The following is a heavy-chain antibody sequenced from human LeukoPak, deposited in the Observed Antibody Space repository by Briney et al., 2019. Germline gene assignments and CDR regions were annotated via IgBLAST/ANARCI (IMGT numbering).Heavy chain of an antibody. Sequence: AGGSLRLSCAASGFTFSSYGMHWVRQAPGKGLEWVAFIRYDGSNKYYADSVKGRFTISRDNSKNTLYLQMNSLRAEDTAVYYCAKDSPYYYGSGSLDYWGQGTLVTVSS. CDR3: AKDSPYYYGSGSLDY. CDR2: IRYDGSNK. CDR1: GFTFSSYG. D-gene: IGHD3-10*01. V-gene: IGHV3-30*02. J-gene: IGHJ4*02.